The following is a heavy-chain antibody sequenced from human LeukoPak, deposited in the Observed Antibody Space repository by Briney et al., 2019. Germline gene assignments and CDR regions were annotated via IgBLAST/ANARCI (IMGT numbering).Heavy chain of an antibody. D-gene: IGHD2-15*01. Sequence: GGSLRLSCAASGFTFSSYSMNWVRQAPGKGLEWVSSISSSSSYIYYADSVKGRFTISRDNAKNSLYLQMNSLRAEDTAVYYCARFIVVVVAATNANWFDPWGQRTLVTVSS. V-gene: IGHV3-21*01. CDR1: GFTFSSYS. J-gene: IGHJ5*02. CDR2: ISSSSSYI. CDR3: ARFIVVVVAATNANWFDP.